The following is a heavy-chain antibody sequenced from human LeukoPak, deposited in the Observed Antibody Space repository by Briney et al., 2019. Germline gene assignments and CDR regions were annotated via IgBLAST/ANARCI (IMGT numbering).Heavy chain of an antibody. CDR3: ARDLYSYGYDDYYYYMDV. D-gene: IGHD5-18*01. CDR1: GVSISSGSYY. V-gene: IGHV4-61*02. J-gene: IGHJ6*03. Sequence: SETLSLTCTVSGVSISSGSYYWSWIRQPAGKGLEWIGRIYTSGSTNYNPSLKSRVTISVDTSKNQFSLKLSSVTAADTAVYYCARDLYSYGYDDYYYYMDVWGKGTTVTISS. CDR2: IYTSGST.